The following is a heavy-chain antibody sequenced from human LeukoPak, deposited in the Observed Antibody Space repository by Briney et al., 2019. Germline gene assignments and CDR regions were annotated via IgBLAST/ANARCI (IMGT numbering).Heavy chain of an antibody. D-gene: IGHD3-10*01. V-gene: IGHV3-30*03. CDR2: ISYDGSNK. Sequence: GGSLRLSCAASGFTFSSYGMHWVRQAPGKGLEWVAVISYDGSNKYYADSVKGRFTISRDNAKNSLYLQMNSLRVEDTAVYYCARESSNYYGSGRYYNGMDVWGQGTTVTVSS. J-gene: IGHJ6*02. CDR3: ARESSNYYGSGRYYNGMDV. CDR1: GFTFSSYG.